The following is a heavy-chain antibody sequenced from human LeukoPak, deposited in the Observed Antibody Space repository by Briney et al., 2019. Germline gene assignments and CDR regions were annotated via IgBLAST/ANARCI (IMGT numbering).Heavy chain of an antibody. D-gene: IGHD5-18*01. V-gene: IGHV5-51*01. Sequence: GESLKISCQGSGYSLTNYWIGRVRQMPGKGLEWMGIIYPGDSDTRYSPSFQGQVTISADKSISTAYLQWSSLKASDTAMYYCARGGGYNYGTFDYWGQGTLVTVSS. CDR3: ARGGGYNYGTFDY. CDR1: GYSLTNYW. J-gene: IGHJ4*02. CDR2: IYPGDSDT.